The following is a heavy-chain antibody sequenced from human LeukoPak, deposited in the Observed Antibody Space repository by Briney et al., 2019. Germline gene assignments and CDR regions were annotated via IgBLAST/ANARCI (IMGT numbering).Heavy chain of an antibody. CDR1: GYTLTELS. CDR3: ATETYYYDSSGSFN. CDR2: FDPEDGET. J-gene: IGHJ4*02. D-gene: IGHD3-22*01. Sequence: ASVKVSCKVSGYTLTELSMHWVRQTPGKGLEWMGGFDPEDGETIYAQKFQGRVTMTEDTSTDTAYMELSSLRSEGTAVYYCATETYYYDSSGSFNWGQGTLVTVSS. V-gene: IGHV1-24*01.